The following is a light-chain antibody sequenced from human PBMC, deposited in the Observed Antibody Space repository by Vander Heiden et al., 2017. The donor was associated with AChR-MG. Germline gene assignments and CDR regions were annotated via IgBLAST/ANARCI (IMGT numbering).Light chain of an antibody. CDR3: QQYGNSPRT. J-gene: IGKJ1*01. Sequence: EIVLTQSAGTLSLSPGERAILSCRASQSVCSNYLAWYQQKPGQAPRLLIYDASSRATGIPDRFSGSGSGTDFTLIITRLEAEDFAVYYCQQYGNSPRTFGQGTKVEIK. CDR2: DAS. V-gene: IGKV3-20*01. CDR1: QSVCSNY.